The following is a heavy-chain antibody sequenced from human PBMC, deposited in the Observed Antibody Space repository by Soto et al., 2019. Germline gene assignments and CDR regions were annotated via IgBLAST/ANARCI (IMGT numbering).Heavy chain of an antibody. D-gene: IGHD3-22*01. J-gene: IGHJ4*02. CDR1: GDSISTFY. CDR3: ARGRTVRNYADDSSDYFYFFDY. Sequence: LSLTCTVSGDSISTFYWGWMRQSPGKELEWIGYVYYTGSTDHNPSLKSRVTISVDRSKNQFSLKLTSANAADTAVYYCARGRTVRNYADDSSDYFYFFDYWGQGTQVTVSS. CDR2: VYYTGST. V-gene: IGHV4-59*01.